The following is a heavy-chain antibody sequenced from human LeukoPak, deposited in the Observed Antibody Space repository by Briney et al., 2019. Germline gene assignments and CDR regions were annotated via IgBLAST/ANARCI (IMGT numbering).Heavy chain of an antibody. CDR3: ARVFDS. Sequence: PSETLSLTCTVSGGSVSTSDYYGGWIRQSPVKGLEWIGDVFYTGKTNYNPSLRGRATISIDTSKNQFSLKLTYVTAADSAVYYCARVFDSWGQGTLVTVSS. V-gene: IGHV4-39*07. J-gene: IGHJ4*02. CDR1: GGSVSTSDYY. CDR2: VFYTGKT.